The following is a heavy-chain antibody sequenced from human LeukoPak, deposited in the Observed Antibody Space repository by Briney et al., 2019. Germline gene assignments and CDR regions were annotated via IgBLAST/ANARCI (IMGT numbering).Heavy chain of an antibody. D-gene: IGHD4-11*01. CDR2: INPNSGGT. J-gene: IGHJ4*02. CDR3: AILMTTVSADY. V-gene: IGHV1-2*06. CDR1: GYTFTGYY. Sequence: ASVKVSCKASGYTFTGYYMHWVRQAPGQGLEWMGRINPNSGGTNYAQKFQGRVTMTRYTSISTAYMELSRLRSDDTAVYYCAILMTTVSADYWGQGTLVTVSS.